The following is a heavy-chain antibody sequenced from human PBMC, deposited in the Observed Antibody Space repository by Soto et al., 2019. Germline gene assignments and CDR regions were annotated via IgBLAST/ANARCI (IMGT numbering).Heavy chain of an antibody. V-gene: IGHV3-9*01. D-gene: IGHD5-12*01. CDR3: VQGGRKPVPIKGCGYYLDQ. J-gene: IGHJ4*02. CDR2: IQWSSGSL. CDR1: GFTFDDHV. Sequence: EVRLVESGGGLVQPGRPLRLSCIASGFTFDDHVMHWVRRAPGKGLEWVSGIQWSSGSLDYANSVKGRFTISRDKAKKSLYMQMKSLRREDTALYYCVQGGRKPVPIKGCGYYLDQWGQGTQVTVSS.